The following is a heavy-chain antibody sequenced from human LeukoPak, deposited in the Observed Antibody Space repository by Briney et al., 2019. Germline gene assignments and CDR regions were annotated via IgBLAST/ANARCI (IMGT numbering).Heavy chain of an antibody. CDR1: GGSISSGGYY. V-gene: IGHV4-31*03. Sequence: SQTPSLTCTVSGGSISSGGYYWSWIRQHPGKGLEWIGYIYYSGSTYYNPSLKSRVTISVDTSKNQFSLKLSSVTAADTAVYYCARALVEMATIGGYYFDYWGQGTLVTVSS. CDR3: ARALVEMATIGGYYFDY. CDR2: IYYSGST. J-gene: IGHJ4*02. D-gene: IGHD5-12*01.